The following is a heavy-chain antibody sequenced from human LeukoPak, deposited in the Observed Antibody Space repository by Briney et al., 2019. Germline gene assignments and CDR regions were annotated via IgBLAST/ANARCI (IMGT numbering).Heavy chain of an antibody. J-gene: IGHJ4*02. V-gene: IGHV1-69*04. CDR1: GGTFCSYA. CDR2: IIPILGIA. Sequence: GASVKVSCKASGGTFCSYAISWVRQAPGQGLEWMGRIIPILGIANYAQKFQGRVTITADKSTSTAYMELSSLRSEDTAVYYCARVDYVWGSYPHFDYWGQGTLVTVSS. CDR3: ARVDYVWGSYPHFDY. D-gene: IGHD3-16*02.